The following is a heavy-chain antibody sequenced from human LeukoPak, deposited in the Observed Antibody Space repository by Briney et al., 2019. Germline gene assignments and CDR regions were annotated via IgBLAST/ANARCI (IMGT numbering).Heavy chain of an antibody. CDR1: GFTFDDYA. Sequence: PGRSLRLSCAASGFTFDDYAMHWVRQAPGKGLEWVSGISWNSGSIGYADSVKGRFTISRDNAKNSLYLQMNSLRAEDTALYYCAKDVTTYYYYYMDVWGKGTTVTVSS. V-gene: IGHV3-9*01. CDR3: AKDVTTYYYYYMDV. D-gene: IGHD1/OR15-1a*01. J-gene: IGHJ6*03. CDR2: ISWNSGSI.